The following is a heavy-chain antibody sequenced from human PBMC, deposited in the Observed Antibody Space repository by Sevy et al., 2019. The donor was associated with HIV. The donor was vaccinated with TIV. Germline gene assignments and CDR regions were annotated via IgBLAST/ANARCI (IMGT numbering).Heavy chain of an antibody. CDR3: TRGYYYDSSGYSDY. D-gene: IGHD3-22*01. CDR2: IRSKDYGGAT. CDR1: GFTFGDYA. Sequence: GGSLRLSCTGSGFTFGDYAMSWFRQAPGMGLEWVGFIRSKDYGGATEYAGSVKGRFTISRDDSKSIADLQMNSLKTEDTAVYYCTRGYYYDSSGYSDYWGQGTLATVSS. J-gene: IGHJ4*02. V-gene: IGHV3-49*03.